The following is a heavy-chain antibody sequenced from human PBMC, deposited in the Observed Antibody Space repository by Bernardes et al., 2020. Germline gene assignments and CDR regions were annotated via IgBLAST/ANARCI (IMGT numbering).Heavy chain of an antibody. CDR1: GGSFSGYY. CDR3: AIGHYGSGSYYKRYNWFDP. CDR2: INHSGST. D-gene: IGHD3-10*01. J-gene: IGHJ5*02. Sequence: SETLSLTCAVYGGSFSGYYWSWIRQPPGKGLEWIGEINHSGSTNYNPSLKSRVTISVDTSKNQFSLKLSSVTAADTAVYYCAIGHYGSGSYYKRYNWFDPWGQGTLVTVSS. V-gene: IGHV4-34*01.